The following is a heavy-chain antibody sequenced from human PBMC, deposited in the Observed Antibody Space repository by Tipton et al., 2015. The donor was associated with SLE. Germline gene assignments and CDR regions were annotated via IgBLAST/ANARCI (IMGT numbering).Heavy chain of an antibody. J-gene: IGHJ3*02. CDR3: AKDWDYCSGGSCYHDAFDI. CDR1: GGSVSSGSYY. V-gene: IGHV4-61*02. D-gene: IGHD2-15*01. CDR2: IFTSGST. Sequence: TLSLTCTVSGGSVSSGSYYWSWIRQPAGKGLEWIGRIFTSGSTNYNPSLKCRVTISVDTSKNQFSLKLSSVTAADTAVYYCAKDWDYCSGGSCYHDAFDIWGQGTMVTVSS.